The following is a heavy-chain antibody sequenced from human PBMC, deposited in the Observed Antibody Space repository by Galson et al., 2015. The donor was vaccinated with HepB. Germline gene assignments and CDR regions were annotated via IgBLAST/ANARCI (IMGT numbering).Heavy chain of an antibody. V-gene: IGHV1-18*01. CDR3: ARDIRDLDY. J-gene: IGHJ4*02. Sequence: SVKVSCKASFYTFTSHGITWVRQAPGQGLEWMGWISAYNANTNYAQKVQGRVTMTTDTSTSTAYMELRSLRSDDTAVYYCARDIRDLDYWGQGTLVTVSS. CDR1: FYTFTSHG. CDR2: ISAYNANT.